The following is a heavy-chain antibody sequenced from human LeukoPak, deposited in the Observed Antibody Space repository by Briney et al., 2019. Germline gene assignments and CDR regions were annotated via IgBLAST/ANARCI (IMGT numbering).Heavy chain of an antibody. Sequence: PSETLSLTCTVSGGSISSSSYYWGWIRQPPGKGLEWIGSIHYSGSTYYNPSLKSRVTISVDTSKNQFSLKLSSVTAADTAVYYCARPPSSSWYVDYWGQGTLVTVSS. D-gene: IGHD6-13*01. V-gene: IGHV4-39*01. CDR2: IHYSGST. J-gene: IGHJ4*02. CDR3: ARPPSSSWYVDY. CDR1: GGSISSSSYY.